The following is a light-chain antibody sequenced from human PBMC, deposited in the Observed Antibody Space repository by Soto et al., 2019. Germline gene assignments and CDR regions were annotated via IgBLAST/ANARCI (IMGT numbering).Light chain of an antibody. Sequence: QSVLTQPASVSGSPGQSITISCTGTSSDVGGYNYVSWYQQHPGKAPKLMIYDVSNRPSGVSNRFSGSKSGNTASLTISGLQAEDEADYYCSSHTSSSPYVFGTGTKFTVL. J-gene: IGLJ1*01. V-gene: IGLV2-14*01. CDR1: SSDVGGYNY. CDR3: SSHTSSSPYV. CDR2: DVS.